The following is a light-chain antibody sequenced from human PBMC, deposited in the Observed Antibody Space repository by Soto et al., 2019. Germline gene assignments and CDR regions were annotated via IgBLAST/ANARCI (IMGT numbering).Light chain of an antibody. CDR3: SAYTSSSPPV. CDR1: SSNVGGYNY. J-gene: IGLJ2*01. V-gene: IGLV2-14*01. Sequence: QSALTQPASVSGSPGQSITISCTGTSSNVGGYNYVSWYQQHPGKAPKLMIYEVSNRPSGVSNRFSGSKSGTTASLTISGLQAEDEADYYCSAYTSSSPPVFGGGTKLTVL. CDR2: EVS.